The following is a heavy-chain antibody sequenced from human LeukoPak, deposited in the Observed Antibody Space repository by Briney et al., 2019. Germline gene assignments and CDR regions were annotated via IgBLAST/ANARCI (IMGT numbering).Heavy chain of an antibody. J-gene: IGHJ4*02. D-gene: IGHD7-27*01. CDR1: GFSFKDYA. CDR3: ARESYWGSSAKGFDY. Sequence: PGGSLRLSCAASGFSFKDYAMNWVRQAPGKGLEWVAYIDKTSSKIYYADSVKGRFIISRDNAKNSLFLQMNSLRDEDTAVYYCARESYWGSSAKGFDYWGQGTLVIVSS. CDR2: IDKTSSKI. V-gene: IGHV3-48*02.